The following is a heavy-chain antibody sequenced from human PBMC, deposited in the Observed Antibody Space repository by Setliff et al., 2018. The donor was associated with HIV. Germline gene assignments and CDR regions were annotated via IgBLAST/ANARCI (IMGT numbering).Heavy chain of an antibody. D-gene: IGHD5-18*01. V-gene: IGHV4-4*08. CDR3: GRLSETAMASFDS. J-gene: IGHJ4*02. CDR2: IYKSGTT. CDR1: GGSINSYH. Sequence: PSETLSLTCSVSGGSINSYHWSWTRQSPGKGLEWIGYIYKSGTTNYSSSLKSRVTISADPSKNQFSLKLTSVTAADTAVYYCGRLSETAMASFDSWGQGTLVTVSS.